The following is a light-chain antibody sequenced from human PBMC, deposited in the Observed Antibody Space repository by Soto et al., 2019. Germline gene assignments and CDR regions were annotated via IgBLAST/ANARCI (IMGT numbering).Light chain of an antibody. V-gene: IGKV3-20*01. CDR2: GAS. CDR1: QSVSGSY. J-gene: IGKJ3*01. CDR3: QHYDNTPPSVT. Sequence: VLTQSPGTLSLSPGDSATLSCRGSQSVSGSYLAWYQQKPGQAPRLLIYGASSRATGIPERFSGSGSGTDFILNISRLEPEDFAVYYCQHYDNTPPSVTCGPGTKVDIK.